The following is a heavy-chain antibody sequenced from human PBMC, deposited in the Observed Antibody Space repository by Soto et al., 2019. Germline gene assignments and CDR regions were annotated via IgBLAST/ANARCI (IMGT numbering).Heavy chain of an antibody. J-gene: IGHJ4*02. CDR1: GGSFSGYY. V-gene: IGHV4-34*01. CDR3: ARATWIQLWFNY. CDR2: VNHSGST. D-gene: IGHD5-18*01. Sequence: SETLSLTCAVYGGSFSGYYWSWIRQPPGKGLEWIGEVNHSGSTNYNPSLRSRVTISVDTSKNQFSLKLSSVTAADTAVYYCARATWIQLWFNYWGQGTLVTVSS.